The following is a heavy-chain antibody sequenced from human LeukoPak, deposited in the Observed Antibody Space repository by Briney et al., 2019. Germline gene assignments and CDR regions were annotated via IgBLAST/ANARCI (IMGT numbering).Heavy chain of an antibody. CDR2: INHSGST. V-gene: IGHV4-34*01. CDR3: ARGGYLNYYYYGMDV. Sequence: PSETLSLTCAVYGGSFSGYYWSWIRQPPGKGLEWLGEINHSGSTNYNPSLKSRVTISVDTSKNQFSLKLSSVTAADTAVYYCARGGYLNYYYYGMDVWGQGTTVTVSS. CDR1: GGSFSGYY. D-gene: IGHD3-22*01. J-gene: IGHJ6*02.